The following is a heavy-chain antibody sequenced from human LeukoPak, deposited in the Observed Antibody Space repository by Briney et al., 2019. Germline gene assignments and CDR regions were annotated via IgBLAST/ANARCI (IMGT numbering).Heavy chain of an antibody. CDR3: ARDRGRPLWPTYYFDY. D-gene: IGHD5-18*01. CDR2: ISASGGNT. Sequence: GGALRLSCAASGLTFSSYAMSWVRQAPGKGLEWVSAISASGGNTYYADSVKGRFTISRDNSKNPLYLPMNSLRAEDTAVYYCARDRGRPLWPTYYFDYWGPGTLVTVSS. CDR1: GLTFSSYA. J-gene: IGHJ4*02. V-gene: IGHV3-23*01.